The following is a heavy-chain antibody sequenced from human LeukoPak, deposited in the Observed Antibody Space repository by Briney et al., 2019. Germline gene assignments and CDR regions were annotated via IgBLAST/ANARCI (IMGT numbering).Heavy chain of an antibody. CDR1: GLTFSSYG. J-gene: IGHJ5*02. V-gene: IGHV3-23*01. Sequence: GGSLRLSCAASGLTFSSYGMSWVRQAPGKGLEWVSAISGSGGSTYYADSVKGRFTISRDNSKNTLYLQMNSLRAEDTAVYYCAKGGSKLIPNWFDPWGQGTLVTVSS. CDR2: ISGSGGST. D-gene: IGHD2-15*01. CDR3: AKGGSKLIPNWFDP.